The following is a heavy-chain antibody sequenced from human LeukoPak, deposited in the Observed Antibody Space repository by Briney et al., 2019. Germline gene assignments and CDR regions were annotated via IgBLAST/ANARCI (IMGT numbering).Heavy chain of an antibody. CDR3: AAPPVWSGYYIPYYMDV. D-gene: IGHD3-3*01. J-gene: IGHJ6*03. V-gene: IGHV3-21*01. Sequence: PGGSLRLSCAASGFTFSSYSMNWVRQAPGKGLEWVSSISSSSSYIYYADSVKGRFTISRDSAKNSLYLQMNSLRAEDTAVYYCAAPPVWSGYYIPYYMDVWGKGTTVTVSS. CDR2: ISSSSSYI. CDR1: GFTFSSYS.